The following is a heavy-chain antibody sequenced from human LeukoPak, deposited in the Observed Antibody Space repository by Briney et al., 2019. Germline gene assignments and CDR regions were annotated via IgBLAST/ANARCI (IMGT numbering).Heavy chain of an antibody. Sequence: GGSLRLSCAASGFTFSSYSMNWVRQAPGKGLEWVSSISSSSSYIYYADSVKGRLTISRDNAKNSLYLQMNCLRAEDTAVYYCARDESIAAPLDYWSQGTLVTVSS. J-gene: IGHJ4*02. CDR1: GFTFSSYS. V-gene: IGHV3-21*01. CDR2: ISSSSSYI. CDR3: ARDESIAAPLDY. D-gene: IGHD6-6*01.